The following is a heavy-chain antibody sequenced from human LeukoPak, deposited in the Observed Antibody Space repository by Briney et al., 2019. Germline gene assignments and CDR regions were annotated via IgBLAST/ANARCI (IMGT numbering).Heavy chain of an antibody. J-gene: IGHJ4*02. D-gene: IGHD6-13*01. Sequence: SETLSLTCTVSGGSISSYYWSWIRQPPGEGLEWIGYIYYSGSTNYNPSLKSRVTISVDTSKNQFSLKLSSVTAADTAVYYCARRGSWYYFDYWGQGTLVTVSS. CDR2: IYYSGST. CDR3: ARRGSWYYFDY. CDR1: GGSISSYY. V-gene: IGHV4-59*08.